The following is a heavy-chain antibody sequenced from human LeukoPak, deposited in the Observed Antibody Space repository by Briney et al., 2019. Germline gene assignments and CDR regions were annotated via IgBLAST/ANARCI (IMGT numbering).Heavy chain of an antibody. CDR1: GFTFSSYW. Sequence: GGSLRLSCAASGFTFSSYWMGWVRQAPGKGLEWVANIKQDGSEKYYVDSVKGRFTISRDNAKNSLYLQMNSLRAEDTAVYYCARDLGIVVVVAATTGGFDPWGQGTLVTVSS. V-gene: IGHV3-7*01. J-gene: IGHJ5*02. CDR2: IKQDGSEK. CDR3: ARDLGIVVVVAATTGGFDP. D-gene: IGHD2-15*01.